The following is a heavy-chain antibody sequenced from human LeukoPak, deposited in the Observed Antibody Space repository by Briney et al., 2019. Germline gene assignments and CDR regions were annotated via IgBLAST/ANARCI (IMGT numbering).Heavy chain of an antibody. CDR2: IWYDGSNK. CDR3: ARDTAMVYGMDV. V-gene: IGHV3-33*01. D-gene: IGHD5-18*01. J-gene: IGHJ6*02. Sequence: GRSLRLSCAASGFTFSSYGMHWVRQAPGKGLEWVAVIWYDGSNKYYADSVKGRFTISRDNSKNTLYLQMNSLRAEDTAVYYCARDTAMVYGMDVWGQGTTVTVSS. CDR1: GFTFSSYG.